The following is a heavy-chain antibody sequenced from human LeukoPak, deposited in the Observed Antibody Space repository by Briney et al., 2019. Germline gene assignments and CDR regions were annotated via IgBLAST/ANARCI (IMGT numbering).Heavy chain of an antibody. CDR3: ARACLSCGDGACSCFDY. Sequence: ASVTVSSKASGYTFTAYHIHWLRQAPGQGLEWMGWIKPDSSATKYTQKFQGRVTLTRGTSISTAYLELSRLRSDDTAIYYCARACLSCGDGACSCFDYWGQGPLVTVSS. J-gene: IGHJ4*02. CDR1: GYTFTAYH. V-gene: IGHV1-2*02. CDR2: IKPDSSAT. D-gene: IGHD2-21*02.